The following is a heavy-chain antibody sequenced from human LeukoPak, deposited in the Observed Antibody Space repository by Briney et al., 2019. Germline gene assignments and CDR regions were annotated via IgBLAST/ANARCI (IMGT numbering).Heavy chain of an antibody. CDR2: INPNSDGT. CDR3: ARDEYNWNENWFDP. D-gene: IGHD1-20*01. Sequence: ASVKASCKASGYTFTLYYMHWMRQTPGQGVGWMGWINPNSDGTNYAQKFQGRVTMTRDTSISTAYMELSRLKSDDTAVYYCARDEYNWNENWFDPWGQGTLVTVSS. V-gene: IGHV1-2*02. CDR1: GYTFTLYY. J-gene: IGHJ5*02.